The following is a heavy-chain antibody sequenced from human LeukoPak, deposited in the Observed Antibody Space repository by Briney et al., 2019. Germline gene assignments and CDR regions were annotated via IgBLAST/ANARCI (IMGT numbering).Heavy chain of an antibody. Sequence: GASVKVSCKASGGTFSSYAISWVRQAPGQGLEWMGGIIPIFGTANYAQKFQGRVTMTTDTSTSTAYMELRSLRSDDTAVYYCARDYEDIVVVVAASWLLWFDPWGQGTLVTVSS. V-gene: IGHV1-69*05. J-gene: IGHJ5*02. CDR2: IIPIFGTA. D-gene: IGHD2-15*01. CDR1: GGTFSSYA. CDR3: ARDYEDIVVVVAASWLLWFDP.